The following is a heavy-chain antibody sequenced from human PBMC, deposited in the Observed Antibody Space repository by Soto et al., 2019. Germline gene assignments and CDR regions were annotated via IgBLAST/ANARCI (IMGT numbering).Heavy chain of an antibody. CDR3: ARGGRSLRYFDSLQTYYGMDV. CDR2: INHSGST. V-gene: IGHV4-34*01. J-gene: IGHJ6*02. D-gene: IGHD3-9*01. Sequence: PSETLSLTCAVYGGSFSGYYWSWIRQPPGKGLEWIGEINHSGSTNYNPSLKSRVTISVDTSKNQFSLKLSSVTAADTAVYYCARGGRSLRYFDSLQTYYGMDVWGQGTTVTSP. CDR1: GGSFSGYY.